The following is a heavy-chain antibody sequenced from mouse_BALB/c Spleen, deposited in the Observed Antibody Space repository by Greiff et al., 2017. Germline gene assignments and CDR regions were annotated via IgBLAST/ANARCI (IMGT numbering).Heavy chain of an antibody. D-gene: IGHD1-1*01. J-gene: IGHJ4*01. CDR1: GFNIKDTY. V-gene: IGHV14-3*02. Sequence: EVMLVESGAELVKPGASVKLSCTASGFNIKDTYMHWVKQRPEQGLEWIGRIDPANGNTKYDPKFQGKATITADTSSNTAYLQLSSLTSEDTAVYYCARSYYYGSSDYAMDYWGQGTSVTVSS. CDR2: IDPANGNT. CDR3: ARSYYYGSSDYAMDY.